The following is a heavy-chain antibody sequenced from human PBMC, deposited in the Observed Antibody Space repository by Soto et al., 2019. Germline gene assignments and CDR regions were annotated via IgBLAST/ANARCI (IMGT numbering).Heavy chain of an antibody. J-gene: IGHJ5*02. CDR1: GGSIRSGGYY. D-gene: IGHD2-2*01. CDR2: IYYSGST. Sequence: PSEPQSLTCTVSGGSIRSGGYYWSWIRQHPGKGLEWIGYIYYSGSTYYNPSLKSRVTISVDTSKNQFSLKLSSVTAADTAVYYCARDYSLCSSTSCYDWFDPLGQGTLVTVSS. V-gene: IGHV4-31*03. CDR3: ARDYSLCSSTSCYDWFDP.